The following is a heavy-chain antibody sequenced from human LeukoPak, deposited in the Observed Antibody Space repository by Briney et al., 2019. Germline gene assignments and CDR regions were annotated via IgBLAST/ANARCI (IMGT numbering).Heavy chain of an antibody. CDR2: ISYDGTEK. J-gene: IGHJ4*02. D-gene: IGHD2-2*01. V-gene: IGHV3-30-3*01. Sequence: PGGSLRLSCAVSGFTFSTYDMNWVRQAPGKGLEWVATISYDGTEKTYADSVKGRFTIPRDNSENTLFLQMSSLGPEDTAVYYCAREDLVVVSAACHFFDYWGQGTLVAVSS. CDR1: GFTFSTYD. CDR3: AREDLVVVSAACHFFDY.